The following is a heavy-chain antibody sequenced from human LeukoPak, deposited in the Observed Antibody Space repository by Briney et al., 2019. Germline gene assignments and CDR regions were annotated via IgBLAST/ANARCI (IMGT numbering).Heavy chain of an antibody. V-gene: IGHV3-66*01. D-gene: IGHD6-13*01. Sequence: PGRSLRLSCAASGFTVSINYMRWVRQAPGKGLEWGSVIYSGGSTYYADSVKGRFTISRDNSKNTLYLQINSLRAEDTAVYYCASSSSPRWFDPWGQGTLVTVSS. CDR2: IYSGGST. CDR1: GFTVSINY. CDR3: ASSSSPRWFDP. J-gene: IGHJ5*02.